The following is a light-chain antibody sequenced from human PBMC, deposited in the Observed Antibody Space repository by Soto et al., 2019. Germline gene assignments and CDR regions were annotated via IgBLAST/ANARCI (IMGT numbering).Light chain of an antibody. J-gene: IGKJ4*01. CDR1: QGISNY. CDR2: AAS. Sequence: DIQMTQSPSSLSASVGDRVTITCRASQGISNYLAWYQHKPGKVPKVLIYAASALHSGVPSRFSGSGSGTEFTLTISSLQPEDVATYYCQKYNSALFTFGGGTKVEIK. CDR3: QKYNSALFT. V-gene: IGKV1-27*01.